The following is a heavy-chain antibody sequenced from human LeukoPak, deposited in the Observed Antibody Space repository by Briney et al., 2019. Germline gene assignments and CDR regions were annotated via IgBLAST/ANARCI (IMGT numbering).Heavy chain of an antibody. CDR2: FYPGDSDS. J-gene: IGHJ3*01. CDR3: ARGLGELLPPDAFDL. V-gene: IGHV5-51*01. D-gene: IGHD3-16*01. Sequence: GESLKISCKGSGYNFATYWIAWVRQMSGKGLEWMGVFYPGDSDSKYRPSFQGQVTISADKSISTAYLHWSSLKASDTAIYYCARGLGELLPPDAFDLWGQGTLVTVSS. CDR1: GYNFATYW.